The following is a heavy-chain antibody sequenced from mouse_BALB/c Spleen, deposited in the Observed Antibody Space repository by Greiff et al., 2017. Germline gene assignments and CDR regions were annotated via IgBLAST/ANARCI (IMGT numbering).Heavy chain of an antibody. Sequence: EVKVEESGGGLVKPGGSLKLSCAASGFTFSDYYMYWVRQTPEKRLEWVATISDGGSYTYYPDSVKGRFTISRDNAKNNLYLQMSSLKSEDTAMYYCARDRSLYYGSSYDAMDYWGQGTSVTVSS. CDR2: ISDGGSYT. CDR1: GFTFSDYY. V-gene: IGHV5-4*02. J-gene: IGHJ4*01. D-gene: IGHD1-1*01. CDR3: ARDRSLYYGSSYDAMDY.